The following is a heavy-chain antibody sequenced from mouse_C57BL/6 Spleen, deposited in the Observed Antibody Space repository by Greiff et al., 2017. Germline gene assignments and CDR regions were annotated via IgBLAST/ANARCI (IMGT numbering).Heavy chain of an antibody. CDR3: ARVGAQAPFYFDY. J-gene: IGHJ2*01. CDR1: GYTFTSYW. Sequence: VQLQQPGAELVRPGSSVKLSCKASGYTFTSYWMHWVKQRPIQGLEWIGNIDPSDSETHYNQKFKDKATLTVAKSSSTAYMQLISLTSEDSAVYYCARVGAQAPFYFDYWGQGTTLTVSS. CDR2: IDPSDSET. V-gene: IGHV1-52*01. D-gene: IGHD3-2*02.